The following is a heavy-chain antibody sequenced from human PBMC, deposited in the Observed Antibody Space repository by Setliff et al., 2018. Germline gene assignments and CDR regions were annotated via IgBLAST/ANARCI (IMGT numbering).Heavy chain of an antibody. CDR1: GFTFSAYA. Sequence: PGGSLRLSCAASGFTFSAYALHWVRQAPVRGLEYVSAISNDGRRTYYTDSVKGRFTISRDNSKNTLYLQMGSLRPEDMAVYYCARETYYYDSSGYYPYYFDYWGQGTLVTVSS. J-gene: IGHJ4*02. CDR2: ISNDGRRT. D-gene: IGHD3-22*01. V-gene: IGHV3-64*02. CDR3: ARETYYYDSSGYYPYYFDY.